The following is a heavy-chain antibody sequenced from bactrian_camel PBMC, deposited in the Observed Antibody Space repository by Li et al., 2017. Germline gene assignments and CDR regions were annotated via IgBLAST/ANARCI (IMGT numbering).Heavy chain of an antibody. D-gene: IGHD4*01. Sequence: VQLVESGGGLVQPGGSLRLSCGASGFTFSSSYMTWVRQAPGKGLEWMSFIYSGGGSPYYADSVKGRFTISKDNAKNTVYLQMNSLKPEDTAVYYCVRDPTDSDPANYWGQGTQVTVS. J-gene: IGHJ4*01. V-gene: IGHV3S40*01. CDR1: GFTFSSSY. CDR3: VRDPTDSDPANY. CDR2: IYSGGGSP.